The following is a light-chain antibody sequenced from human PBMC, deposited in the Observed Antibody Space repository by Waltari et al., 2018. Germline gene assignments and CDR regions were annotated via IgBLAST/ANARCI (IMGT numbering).Light chain of an antibody. Sequence: QSALSQPASVSGSPGQSLTITCTGASTDLASYNLVAWYQHHPNRAPKLIIYEATKRPSGIYHRFSGSKSRDTASLGIFGLQADYEADYYCCSYTGSSTSYGCGGGTKVTVL. CDR1: STDLASYNL. J-gene: IGLJ1*01. CDR3: CSYTGSSTSYG. CDR2: EAT. V-gene: IGLV2-23*01.